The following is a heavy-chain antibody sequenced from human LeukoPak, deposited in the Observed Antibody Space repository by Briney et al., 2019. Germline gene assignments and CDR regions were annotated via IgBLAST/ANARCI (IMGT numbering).Heavy chain of an antibody. V-gene: IGHV3-21*01. CDR1: GFTFSSYS. D-gene: IGHD2-21*02. Sequence: GGSLRLSCAASGFTFSSYSMNWVRQAPGKGLEWVSSISSSSSYIYYADSVKGRFTISRDNAKNSLYLQMNSLRAEDTAVYYCARGGVTASYYYYGMDVWGRGTTVTVSS. J-gene: IGHJ6*02. CDR2: ISSSSSYI. CDR3: ARGGVTASYYYYGMDV.